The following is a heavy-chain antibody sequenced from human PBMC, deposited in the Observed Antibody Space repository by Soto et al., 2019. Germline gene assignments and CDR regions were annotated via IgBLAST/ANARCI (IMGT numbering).Heavy chain of an antibody. CDR1: GGSMRSYY. V-gene: IGHV4-59*01. CDR3: ARRGYGPGFPYYYGMDV. Sequence: SETLSLTCTGSGGSMRSYYWSCIRQPPGKGLEWIGYIYYSGSTNYNPSLKSRVTMSVDTPKNQFSLKLSSVTAADTAVYYCARRGYGPGFPYYYGMDVWGQGTTVTVSS. J-gene: IGHJ6*02. CDR2: IYYSGST. D-gene: IGHD3-10*01.